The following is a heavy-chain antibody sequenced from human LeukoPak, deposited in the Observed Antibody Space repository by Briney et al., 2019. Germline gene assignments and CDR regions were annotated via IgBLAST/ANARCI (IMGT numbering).Heavy chain of an antibody. D-gene: IGHD2-2*03. CDR1: GFTFSSYA. J-gene: IGHJ4*02. V-gene: IGHV3-23*01. CDR2: ISGSGGSK. CDR3: AKGGHCTSTSCPRDH. Sequence: PGGSLRLSCVASGFTFSSYAMSGVRQAKGKGMKWVSDISGSGGSKYYADSVKGGFTISRENAKKTLYLQMNSLRAADPAIFYCAKGGHCTSTSCPRDHWGQGTLVTVSS.